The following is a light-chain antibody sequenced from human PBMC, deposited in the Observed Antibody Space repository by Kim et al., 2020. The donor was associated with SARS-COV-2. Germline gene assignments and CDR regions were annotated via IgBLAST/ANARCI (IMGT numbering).Light chain of an antibody. J-gene: IGKJ1*01. CDR3: QQYNSPWT. Sequence: SAAVGARVTIACRASQSLGGWLAWYQQRPGKAPKLLIYKASTLESGVPSRFSGSGSGTEFTLTISSLQPDDFATYYCQQYNSPWTFGQGTKVDIK. V-gene: IGKV1-5*03. CDR2: KAS. CDR1: QSLGGW.